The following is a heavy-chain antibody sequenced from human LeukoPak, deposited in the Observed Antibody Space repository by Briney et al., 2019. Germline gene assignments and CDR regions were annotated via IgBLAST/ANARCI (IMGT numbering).Heavy chain of an antibody. CDR3: ARLGFCSDGSCYSLDY. Sequence: GGSLRLSCAASGFTFSNYEMNWVCQAPGMGLEWVSYITSSGPTAYYADSVKGRFNISRDNAQNSLFLQMNNLTAEDTAIYYCARLGFCSDGSCYSLDYWGQGILVTVSS. J-gene: IGHJ4*02. CDR2: ITSSGPTA. CDR1: GFTFSNYE. D-gene: IGHD2-15*01. V-gene: IGHV3-48*03.